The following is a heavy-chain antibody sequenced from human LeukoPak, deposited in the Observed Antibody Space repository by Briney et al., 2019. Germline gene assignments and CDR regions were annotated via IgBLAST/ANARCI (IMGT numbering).Heavy chain of an antibody. CDR3: ARDSSGLYGSGSYYYNWFDP. V-gene: IGHV4-59*01. Sequence: PSETLSLTCTVSGGSINYYYWMWIRQPPGKGLEWIGYIYYSGSTNYNPSLKSRATISVDTSKNQFSLKLSSVTAADTAVYYCARDSSGLYGSGSYYYNWFDPWGQGTLVTVSS. CDR1: GGSINYYY. J-gene: IGHJ5*02. CDR2: IYYSGST. D-gene: IGHD3-10*01.